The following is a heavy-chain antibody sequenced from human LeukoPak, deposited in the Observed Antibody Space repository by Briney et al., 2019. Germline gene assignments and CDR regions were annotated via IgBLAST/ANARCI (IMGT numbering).Heavy chain of an antibody. J-gene: IGHJ3*02. CDR2: INPNSGGT. CDR3: ARAGVWDYYDSSGYHNGAFDI. V-gene: IGHV1-2*02. D-gene: IGHD3-22*01. CDR1: GYTFAAYY. Sequence: VASVKVSCKVSGYTFAAYYMHWVRQAPGQGLEWMGWINPNSGGTNYAQKFQGRVTMTRDTSISTAYMELSRLRSGDTAVYYCARAGVWDYYDSSGYHNGAFDIWGQGTMVTVSS.